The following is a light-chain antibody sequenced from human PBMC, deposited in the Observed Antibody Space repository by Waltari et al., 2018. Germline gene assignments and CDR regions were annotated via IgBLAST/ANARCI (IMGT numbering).Light chain of an antibody. CDR3: MQGTHWPYT. V-gene: IGKV2-30*02. CDR1: QILVHSDGNTH. CDR2: RVS. Sequence: DVVMTQSPLSLSVTLRQAASIACKSSQILVHSDGNTHLNWFHQRPGQSPKRLIYRVSNRDSGVPDRFSGSGSGTDFTLKINKVEAEDVGIYYCMQGTHWPYTFGQGTKLDIK. J-gene: IGKJ2*01.